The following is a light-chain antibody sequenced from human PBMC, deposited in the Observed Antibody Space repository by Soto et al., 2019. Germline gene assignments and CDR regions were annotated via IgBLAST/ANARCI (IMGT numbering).Light chain of an antibody. CDR2: LGS. J-gene: IGKJ1*01. V-gene: IGKV2-28*01. CDR1: QSLLHSNGYNY. Sequence: DSVMTQFPLSLSVTPGEPASISCRSSQSLLHSNGYNYLDWYVQKPGQSPQLLIYLGSNRASGVPDRFSGSGSGTDFSLKISRVEAEDVGVYYCMQALQIRVEFGQGTTVEIK. CDR3: MQALQIRVE.